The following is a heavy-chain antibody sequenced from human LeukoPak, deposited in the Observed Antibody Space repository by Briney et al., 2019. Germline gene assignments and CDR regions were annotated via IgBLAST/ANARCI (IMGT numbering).Heavy chain of an antibody. Sequence: GGSLRLSCAASGFTFSSYAVSWVRQAPGKGLEWVSAISGSGGSTYYADSVKGRFTISRDNSKNTLYLQMNSRRAEDTAVYYCASGLYGSGSYSFDYWGQGTLVTVSS. D-gene: IGHD3-10*01. CDR3: ASGLYGSGSYSFDY. CDR1: GFTFSSYA. J-gene: IGHJ4*02. V-gene: IGHV3-23*01. CDR2: ISGSGGST.